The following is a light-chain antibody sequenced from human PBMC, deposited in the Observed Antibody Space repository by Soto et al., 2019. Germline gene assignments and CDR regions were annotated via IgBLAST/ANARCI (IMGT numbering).Light chain of an antibody. CDR1: QDIRSN. V-gene: IGKV1-12*01. CDR2: ASS. J-gene: IGKJ5*01. Sequence: DIQMTQSPSSVSASVWDRVIINCRASQDIRSNLAWYQQRPGKAPRLLIYASSSLQSGVPSRFSGSGSGTDFTLKISGLQPEDFGTYYCQQAATLSITFGQGTRLEIK. CDR3: QQAATLSIT.